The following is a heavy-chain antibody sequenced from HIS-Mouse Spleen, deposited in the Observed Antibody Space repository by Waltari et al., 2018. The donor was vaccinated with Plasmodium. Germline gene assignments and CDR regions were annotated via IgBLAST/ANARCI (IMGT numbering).Heavy chain of an antibody. J-gene: IGHJ4*02. Sequence: QVQLQESAPGLVQPSETLSLTCTVSGASISSYYWSWRRQPPGKGLEWIGYIYYSGSTNYNPSLKSRVTISVDTSKNQFSLKLSSVTAADTAVYYCARLRYSYGYFDYWGQGTLVTVSS. CDR1: GASISSYY. CDR3: ARLRYSYGYFDY. D-gene: IGHD5-18*01. CDR2: IYYSGST. V-gene: IGHV4-59*08.